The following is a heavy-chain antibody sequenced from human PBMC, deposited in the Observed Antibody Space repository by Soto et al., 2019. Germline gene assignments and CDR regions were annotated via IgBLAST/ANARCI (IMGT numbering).Heavy chain of an antibody. V-gene: IGHV4-34*01. J-gene: IGHJ5*02. CDR1: GGSFSGYY. Sequence: QVQLQQWGAGLLKPSETLSLTCAVYGGSFSGYYWSWIRQPPGKGLEWIGEIDHTGSTTYNPSLTXRXTXXVDTSKNHFSLQLGSVTAADTAVYYCARFPRWFDPWGQGTLVTVSS. CDR2: IDHTGST. CDR3: ARFPRWFDP.